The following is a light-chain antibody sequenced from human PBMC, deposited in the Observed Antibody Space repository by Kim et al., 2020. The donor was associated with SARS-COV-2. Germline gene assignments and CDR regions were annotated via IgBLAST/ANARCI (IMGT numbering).Light chain of an antibody. CDR1: SSNIGNNA. J-gene: IGLJ3*02. CDR2: GDD. CDR3: GTWDDSLEAWV. V-gene: IGLV1-44*01. Sequence: GQRVKISCSGSSSNIGNNAVSWYQLFPGTAPKLLIYGDDRRPSGVPDRFSGSKSGTSASLALTGLLSDDEADYYCGTWDDSLEAWVFGGGTQLTVL.